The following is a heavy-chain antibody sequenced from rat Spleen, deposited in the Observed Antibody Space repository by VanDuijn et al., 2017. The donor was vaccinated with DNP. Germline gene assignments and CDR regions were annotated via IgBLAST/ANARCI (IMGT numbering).Heavy chain of an antibody. V-gene: IGHV3-1*01. J-gene: IGHJ2*01. CDR2: ISYSGST. CDR3: ARWSRYFDY. CDR1: GYSITSNY. Sequence: EVQLQESGPGLVKPSHSLSLTCSVTGYSITSNYWGWIRKFPGNKLEYIGHISYSGSTNYNPSLKSRFSITRDTSKNQFFLQLNSVTTEDTATYYCARWSRYFDYWGQGLMVTVSS.